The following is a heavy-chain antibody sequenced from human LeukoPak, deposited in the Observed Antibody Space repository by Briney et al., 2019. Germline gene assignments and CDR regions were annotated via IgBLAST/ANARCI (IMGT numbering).Heavy chain of an antibody. Sequence: PGGSLRLSCAASGFTFSNAWMSWVRQAPGKGLEWVGRIKGKTDGGTTDHAAPVKGRFTISRDDSKNTLDLQMNSLKTEDTAVYYCTTRRLYCTSTTCSRSQVAYWGQGTLVTVSS. J-gene: IGHJ4*02. V-gene: IGHV3-15*01. CDR2: IKGKTDGGTT. CDR3: TTRRLYCTSTTCSRSQVAY. CDR1: GFTFSNAW. D-gene: IGHD2-2*01.